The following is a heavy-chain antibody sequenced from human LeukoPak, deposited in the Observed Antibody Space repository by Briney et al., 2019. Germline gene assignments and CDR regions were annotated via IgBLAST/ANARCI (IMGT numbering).Heavy chain of an antibody. J-gene: IGHJ4*02. CDR1: GGSFSGYY. Sequence: SETLSLTCAVYGGSFSGYYWSWIRQPPGKGLEWIGEINHSGSTNYNPSLKSRVTISVDTSKNQFSLKLSSVTAADTAVYYCARETLSSGYLDYWGQGTLVTVSS. V-gene: IGHV4-34*01. CDR3: ARETLSSGYLDY. CDR2: INHSGST. D-gene: IGHD3-22*01.